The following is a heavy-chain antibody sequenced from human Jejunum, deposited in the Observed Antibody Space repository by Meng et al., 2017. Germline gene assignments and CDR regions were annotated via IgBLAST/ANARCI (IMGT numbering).Heavy chain of an antibody. CDR2: AGANFQSGT. CDR1: RVSVSRPDYQ. CDR3: ARDYWGSLDY. D-gene: IGHD3-16*01. V-gene: IGHV4-61*08. J-gene: IGHJ4*02. Sequence: QVQLQEAGPGMVRPSGTLSLTCTVSRVSVSRPDYQWCWIRQPPGKGLEWIGYAGANFQSGTNHNPSLKSRVTISLDTSKNQFSLKPTSVNAADTAVYYCARDYWGSLDYWGQGILVTVSS.